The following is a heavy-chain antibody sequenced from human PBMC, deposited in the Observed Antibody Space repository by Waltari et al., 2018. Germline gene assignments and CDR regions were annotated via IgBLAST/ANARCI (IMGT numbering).Heavy chain of an antibody. Sequence: QVQLVQSVAEVKKPGSSVTVSCKASGGTFSNYTINWVRQASGQGIEWMGRIMPFFGIPNYAQKFQGRLTITADTSTTTAYMELSSLISEDTAVYYCARDGLNAFDIWGHGTMVTVS. CDR2: IMPFFGIP. CDR1: GGTFSNYT. J-gene: IGHJ3*02. CDR3: ARDGLNAFDI. V-gene: IGHV1-69*08.